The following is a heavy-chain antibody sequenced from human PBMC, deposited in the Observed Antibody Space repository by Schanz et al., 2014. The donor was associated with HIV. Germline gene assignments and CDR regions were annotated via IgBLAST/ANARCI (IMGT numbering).Heavy chain of an antibody. CDR1: GFSFDDYA. CDR2: ISSNTNYI. V-gene: IGHV3-21*04. J-gene: IGHJ5*02. D-gene: IGHD3-22*01. CDR3: AKDMRNYYEWGDWFDP. Sequence: EVQQVLESGGGLVQPGGSLSLSCAASGFSFDDYAMHWVRQAPGKGLEWISSISSNTNYINYADSVKGRFTISRDNAKNTLYMQMNSLRVEDTAVYYCAKDMRNYYEWGDWFDPWGQGTLVTVSS.